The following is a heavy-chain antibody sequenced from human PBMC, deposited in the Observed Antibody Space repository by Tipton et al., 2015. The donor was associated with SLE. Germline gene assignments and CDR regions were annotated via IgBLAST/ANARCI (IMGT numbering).Heavy chain of an antibody. Sequence: QSGAEVKKPGASVKVSCKASGYTFTGYYMHWVRQAPGQGLEWMGWINPNSGGTNYAQKFQGRVTMTRDTSTSTVYMELRSLRSDDPAVYYCARDDGSWSHDDYWGQGTLVTVSS. CDR1: GYTFTGYY. D-gene: IGHD6-13*01. CDR3: ARDDGSWSHDDY. CDR2: INPNSGGT. J-gene: IGHJ4*02. V-gene: IGHV1-2*02.